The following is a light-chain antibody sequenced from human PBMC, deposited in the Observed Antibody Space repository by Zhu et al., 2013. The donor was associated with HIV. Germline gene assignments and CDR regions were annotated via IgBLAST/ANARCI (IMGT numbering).Light chain of an antibody. CDR1: QDVRKY. CDR3: QQYNNLCS. V-gene: IGKV1-33*01. Sequence: DIQMTQSPSSLSASVGDRVTITCQASQDVRKYLNWYQQKPGKAPKLLIYDASNLETGVPSRFSGSGSGTDFTFTISSLQPEDVATYYCQQYNNLCSFGQGTKLEIK. CDR2: DAS. J-gene: IGKJ2*04.